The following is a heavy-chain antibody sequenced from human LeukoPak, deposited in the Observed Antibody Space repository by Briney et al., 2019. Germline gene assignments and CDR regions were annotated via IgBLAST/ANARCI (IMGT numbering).Heavy chain of an antibody. CDR3: AREPYPGSGYFDY. CDR2: IYYSGST. J-gene: IGHJ4*02. Sequence: PSETLSLTCTVSGGSISSYYWSWIRQPPGKGLEWIGYIYYSGSTNYNPSLKSRVTISVDTSKNQFSLKLSSVTAADTAVYYCAREPYPGSGYFDYWGQGTLVTVSS. V-gene: IGHV4-59*01. CDR1: GGSISSYY. D-gene: IGHD1-26*01.